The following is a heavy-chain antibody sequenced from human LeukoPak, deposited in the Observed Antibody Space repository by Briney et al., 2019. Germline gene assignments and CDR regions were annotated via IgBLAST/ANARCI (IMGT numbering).Heavy chain of an antibody. J-gene: IGHJ4*02. CDR3: ARVQYQLLFFDS. CDR2: ISTSSSTI. D-gene: IGHD2-2*01. V-gene: IGHV3-48*04. Sequence: GGSLRLSCAASGFTFSSYSMNWVRQAPGKGLECVSYISTSSSTIYYADSVKGRFTISRDNAKNSLYLQMNSLRAEDTAVYYCARVQYQLLFFDSWGQGTLVTVSS. CDR1: GFTFSSYS.